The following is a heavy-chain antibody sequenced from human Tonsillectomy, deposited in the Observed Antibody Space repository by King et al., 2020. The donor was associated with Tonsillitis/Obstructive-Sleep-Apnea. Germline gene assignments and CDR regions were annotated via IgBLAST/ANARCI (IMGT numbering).Heavy chain of an antibody. CDR3: ARRQGGGSSWYTRNSDVAFDI. V-gene: IGHV1-18*01. Sequence: QLVQSGAEVKKPGASVKVSCKASGYTFTSYGISWVRQAPGQGLEWMGWISAYNGNTNYAQNLQGRVTMTTDTSTSTAYMELRSLRSDDTAVYYCARRQGGGSSWYTRNSDVAFDIWGQGTMVTVSS. CDR1: GYTFTSYG. D-gene: IGHD6-13*01. J-gene: IGHJ3*02. CDR2: ISAYNGNT.